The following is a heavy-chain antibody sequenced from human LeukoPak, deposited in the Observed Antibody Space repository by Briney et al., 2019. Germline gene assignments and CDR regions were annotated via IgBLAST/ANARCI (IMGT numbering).Heavy chain of an antibody. Sequence: GGSLRLSCAASGFTVSSNYMSWVRQAPGQGLEWVSVLYRGGGTAYADSVKGRFTISRDNSKNTVYLQMNSLRAEDTAVYYCTRDVIYASEIYSYGDFWGQGTLVTVSS. CDR2: LYRGGGT. D-gene: IGHD3-16*01. CDR3: TRDVIYASEIYSYGDF. CDR1: GFTVSSNY. V-gene: IGHV3-66*01. J-gene: IGHJ4*02.